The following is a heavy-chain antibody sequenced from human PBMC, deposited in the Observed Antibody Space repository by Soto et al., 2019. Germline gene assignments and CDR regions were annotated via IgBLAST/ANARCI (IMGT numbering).Heavy chain of an antibody. CDR1: GASISAYY. V-gene: IGHV4-59*01. J-gene: IGHJ6*02. CDR2: SYYSRST. D-gene: IGHD3-22*01. Sequence: AETLELTFSVSGASISAYYWRWIRQPPGKGRDLIGYSYYSRSTNYNPSLKRRVTISLGTSKNQFSMKLSSVTAADTAMYDCARNRGDRNDYDDGVDVWGPGTTVTVS. CDR3: ARNRGDRNDYDDGVDV.